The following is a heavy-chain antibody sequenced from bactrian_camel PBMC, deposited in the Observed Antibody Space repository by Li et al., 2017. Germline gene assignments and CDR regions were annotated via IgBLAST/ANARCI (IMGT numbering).Heavy chain of an antibody. CDR3: AADSRWVCYSASWSEYHY. CDR2: SDKGGTS. D-gene: IGHD1*01. Sequence: HVQLVESGGGSVPAGGTLRLSCVISGDSLSRVCMGWFRQATGKKREAVATSDKGGTSYYADSVAGRFTISRDNIKNVLSLQMNSLAPEDTAMYYCAADSRWVCYSASWSEYHYWGQGTQVTVS. V-gene: IGHV3S53*01. J-gene: IGHJ4*01. CDR1: GDSLSRVC.